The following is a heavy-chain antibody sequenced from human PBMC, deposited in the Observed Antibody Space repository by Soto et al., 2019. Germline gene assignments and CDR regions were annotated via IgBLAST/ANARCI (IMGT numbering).Heavy chain of an antibody. CDR3: ARRIRGCSASSCYGIDF. CDR1: GFTFSNAW. D-gene: IGHD2-2*01. Sequence: GSLRLSCAASGFTFSNAWMNWVRQAPGQGLEWVANIKEDGSETYYVDSVKGRFTISRDNAENSLYLQLNSLRAEDTAVYYCARRIRGCSASSCYGIDFWGQGTLVTVSS. J-gene: IGHJ4*02. V-gene: IGHV3-7*01. CDR2: IKEDGSET.